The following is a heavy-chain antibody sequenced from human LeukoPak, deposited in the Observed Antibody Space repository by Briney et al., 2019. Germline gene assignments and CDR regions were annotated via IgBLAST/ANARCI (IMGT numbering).Heavy chain of an antibody. J-gene: IGHJ4*02. CDR2: ISASSGNT. CDR3: AKGSRIDGYNS. Sequence: GGSLRLSCAASGFTFSSYSMTWVRQAPGKGLEWVSAISASSGNTYYADSVKGRFTISRDISMQTLYLQMNSLRAEDTAVYYCAKGSRIDGYNSWGQGTLVTVSS. D-gene: IGHD5-24*01. V-gene: IGHV3-23*01. CDR1: GFTFSSYS.